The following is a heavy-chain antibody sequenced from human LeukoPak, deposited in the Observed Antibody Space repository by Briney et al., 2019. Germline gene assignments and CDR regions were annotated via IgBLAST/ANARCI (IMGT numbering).Heavy chain of an antibody. D-gene: IGHD5-12*01. CDR3: ARGPVATIPVDY. J-gene: IGHJ4*02. V-gene: IGHV1-2*02. CDR2: INPNSGDT. Sequence: ASVKVSCKASGYTFTGYYMHWVRQAPGQGLEWMGWINPNSGDTNYAQKFQGRVTMTRDTSISTAYMELSRLRSDDTAVYYCARGPVATIPVDYWGQGTLVTVSS. CDR1: GYTFTGYY.